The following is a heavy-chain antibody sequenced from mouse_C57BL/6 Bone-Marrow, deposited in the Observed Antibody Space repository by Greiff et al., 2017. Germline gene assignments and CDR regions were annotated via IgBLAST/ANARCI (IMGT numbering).Heavy chain of an antibody. J-gene: IGHJ3*01. V-gene: IGHV1-59*01. D-gene: IGHD2-5*01. CDR3: ARGYYSNPFAY. CDR2: IDPSDSYT. CDR1: GYTFTSYW. Sequence: VQLQQPGAELVRPGTSVKLSCKASGYTFTSYWMHWVKQRPGQGLEWIGVIDPSDSYTNYNQKFKGKATLTVDTSSSTAYMQLSGLTSEDSAVYYCARGYYSNPFAYWGKGTLVTVSA.